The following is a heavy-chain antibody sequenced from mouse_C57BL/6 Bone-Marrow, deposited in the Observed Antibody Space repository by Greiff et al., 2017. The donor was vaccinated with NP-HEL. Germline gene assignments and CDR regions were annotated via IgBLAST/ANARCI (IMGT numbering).Heavy chain of an antibody. CDR3: ARERIICGCGGYFDV. V-gene: IGHV1-26*01. Sequence: EVQLQQSGPELVKPGASVMISCKASGYTFTDYYMNWVKQSHGKSLEWIGDINPNNGGIRYNQKFKGMATLTVDKSSSTAYMLLRRLTSEESSVYYCARERIICGCGGYFDVWGTGTTVTVSS. J-gene: IGHJ1*03. CDR1: GYTFTDYY. D-gene: IGHD1-1*02. CDR2: INPNNGGI.